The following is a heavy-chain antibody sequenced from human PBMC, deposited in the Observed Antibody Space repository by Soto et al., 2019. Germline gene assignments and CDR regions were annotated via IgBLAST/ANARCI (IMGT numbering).Heavy chain of an antibody. CDR1: VFTFTSSA. D-gene: IGHD2-21*02. Sequence: VKVSFHASVFTFTSSAVQWVRQVRGQRLEWIGWIVVGSGNTNYAQKFQERVTITRDMSTSTAYMELSSLRSEDTAVYYCAADLTERLREFDPWGQGTLVTVSS. CDR3: AADLTERLREFDP. J-gene: IGHJ5*02. V-gene: IGHV1-58*01. CDR2: IVVGSGNT.